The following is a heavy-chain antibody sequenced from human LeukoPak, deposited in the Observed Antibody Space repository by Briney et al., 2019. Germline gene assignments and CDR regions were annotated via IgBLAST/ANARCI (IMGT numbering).Heavy chain of an antibody. J-gene: IGHJ5*02. Sequence: PSETLSLTCTVSGGSISSYYWSWIRQPPGKGLEWIGYIYYSGSTNYNPSLKSRVTISVDTSKNQFSLKLSSVTAADTAVYYCARDLAIAVAGTGWFDPWGQGTLVTVSS. V-gene: IGHV4-59*01. D-gene: IGHD6-19*01. CDR2: IYYSGST. CDR3: ARDLAIAVAGTGWFDP. CDR1: GGSISSYY.